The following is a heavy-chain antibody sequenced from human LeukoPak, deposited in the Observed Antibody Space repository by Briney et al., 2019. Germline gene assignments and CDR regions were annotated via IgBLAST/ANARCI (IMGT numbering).Heavy chain of an antibody. CDR2: INGDGGT. V-gene: IGHV3-43*02. Sequence: GGSLRLSCAASGFTFDGYAMHWVRQAPGKGLEWVSLINGDGGTYYADSVKGRFTISRDNSKNSLYLQMNSLRTEDTALYHCAKGGSYYGSGSYYYHWFDPWGQGTQVTVSS. J-gene: IGHJ5*02. CDR1: GFTFDGYA. D-gene: IGHD3-10*01. CDR3: AKGGSYYGSGSYYYHWFDP.